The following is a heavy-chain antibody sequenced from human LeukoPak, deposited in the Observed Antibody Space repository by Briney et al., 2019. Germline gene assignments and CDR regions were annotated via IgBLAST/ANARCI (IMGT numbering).Heavy chain of an antibody. CDR3: AKELRITMVRGVSYGMDV. V-gene: IGHV3-23*01. Sequence: PGGSLRLSCAASGFTFSGYAMSWVRQAPGKGLEWVSAISGSGGSTYYADSVKGRFTISRDNSKNTLYLQMNSLRAEDTAVYYCAKELRITMVRGVSYGMDVWGQGTTVTVS. J-gene: IGHJ6*02. CDR1: GFTFSGYA. CDR2: ISGSGGST. D-gene: IGHD3-10*01.